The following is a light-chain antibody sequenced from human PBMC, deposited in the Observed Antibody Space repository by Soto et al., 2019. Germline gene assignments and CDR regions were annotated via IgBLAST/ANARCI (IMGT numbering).Light chain of an antibody. Sequence: EIVLTQSPATLSLPPGERATLSCRASQSVGRYLAWYQQKPGQAPRLLIYDTSNRATDIPARFSGSGSGTDFTLTISSLEPEDFAVYYCQQRSNWPTFGGGTKVDIK. V-gene: IGKV3-11*01. CDR3: QQRSNWPT. CDR2: DTS. J-gene: IGKJ4*01. CDR1: QSVGRY.